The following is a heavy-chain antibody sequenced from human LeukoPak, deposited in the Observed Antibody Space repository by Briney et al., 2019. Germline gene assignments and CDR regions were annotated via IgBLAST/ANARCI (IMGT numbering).Heavy chain of an antibody. CDR1: GFIFSNYD. V-gene: IGHV3-23*01. J-gene: IGHJ4*02. CDR3: ARSVPDYTRFDY. Sequence: GGSLRLSCAASGFIFSNYDMNWVRQAPGKGLEWVAAISASGSATSYADSVRGRFTISRDNSKSTTYLQMNSLRADDTALYYCARSVPDYTRFDYWGRGTLVTVSS. D-gene: IGHD4-11*01. CDR2: ISASGSAT.